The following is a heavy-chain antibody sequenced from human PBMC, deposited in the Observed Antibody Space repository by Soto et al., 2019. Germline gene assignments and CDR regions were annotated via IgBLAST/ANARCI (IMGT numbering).Heavy chain of an antibody. J-gene: IGHJ6*02. V-gene: IGHV3-11*01. Sequence: GGSLSLSCAASGFTFSDYYMSWIRQAPGKGLEWVSYISSSGSTIYYAASVKGRFTISRDNAKNSLYLQMNSLRAEDTAVYYCARGLSYYYGSGSHYYYGMDVWGQGTTVTVSS. CDR1: GFTFSDYY. D-gene: IGHD3-10*01. CDR3: ARGLSYYYGSGSHYYYGMDV. CDR2: ISSSGSTI.